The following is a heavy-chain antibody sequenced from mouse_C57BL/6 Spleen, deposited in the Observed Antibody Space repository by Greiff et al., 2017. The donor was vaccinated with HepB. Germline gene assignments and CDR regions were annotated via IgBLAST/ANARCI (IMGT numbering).Heavy chain of an antibody. J-gene: IGHJ3*01. CDR3: ARQGRGFAY. Sequence: VKLMESGPELVKPGASVKISCKTSGYAFSSSWMNWVKQRTGKGLEWIGRIYPGDGDTNYNGKFKGKATLTADKSSSTAYMQLSSLTSEDSAVYFCARQGRGFAYWGQGTLVTVSA. V-gene: IGHV1-82*01. CDR1: GYAFSSSW. CDR2: IYPGDGDT. D-gene: IGHD3-3*01.